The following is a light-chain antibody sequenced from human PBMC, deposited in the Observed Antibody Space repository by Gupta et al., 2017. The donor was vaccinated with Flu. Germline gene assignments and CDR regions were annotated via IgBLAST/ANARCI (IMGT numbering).Light chain of an antibody. J-gene: IGLJ1*01. CDR3: SSYTSSSTLV. Sequence: SALTQPASVSGSPGQSITISCTGTSSDVGGYNYVSWYQQHPGKAHKLMIYEVSNRPSGVSNRFSGSKSGNTASLTISGLQAEDEADYYCSSYTSSSTLVFGTGTKVTVL. CDR2: EVS. V-gene: IGLV2-14*01. CDR1: SSDVGGYNY.